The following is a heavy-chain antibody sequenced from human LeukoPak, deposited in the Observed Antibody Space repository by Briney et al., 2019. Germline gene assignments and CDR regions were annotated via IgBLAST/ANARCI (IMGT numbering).Heavy chain of an antibody. J-gene: IGHJ6*02. CDR3: AGPGTVTLLYYGMDV. V-gene: IGHV3-23*01. CDR1: GFTFSSYA. CDR2: ISGSGGST. Sequence: QPGGSLRLSCAASGFTFSSYAMSWVRQAPGKGLEWVSAISGSGGSTYYADSVKGRFTISRDNSKNTLYLQMNSLRAEDTAVYYCAGPGTVTLLYYGMDVWGQGTTVTVSS. D-gene: IGHD4-17*01.